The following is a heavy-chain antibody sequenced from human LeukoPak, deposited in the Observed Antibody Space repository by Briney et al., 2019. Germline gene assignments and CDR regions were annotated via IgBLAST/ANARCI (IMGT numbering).Heavy chain of an antibody. CDR1: GLTFGDFS. V-gene: IGHV3-23*01. Sequence: GETLRLSCAVSGLTFGDFSLSWVRQPPGKGLEWVSAISSSGSATYYADSVKGRFTISVDNSQNTSCLQMSSLRGEETAVYYCAKKMQRLVVVVRGAFDSWGQGRLVTVSS. CDR2: ISSSGSAT. CDR3: AKKMQRLVVVVRGAFDS. J-gene: IGHJ3*02. D-gene: IGHD2-15*01.